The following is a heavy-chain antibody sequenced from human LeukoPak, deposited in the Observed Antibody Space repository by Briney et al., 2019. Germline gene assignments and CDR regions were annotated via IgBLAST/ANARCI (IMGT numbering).Heavy chain of an antibody. CDR3: AREPSESFIDY. D-gene: IGHD1-26*01. CDR1: GYSFTSYG. J-gene: IGHJ4*02. V-gene: IGHV1-18*01. CDR2: ISPYNDNT. Sequence: GASVKVSCKASGYSFTSYGINWVRLAPGQGLECMGWISPYNDNTKYAQKFQGRVTMTTDTSTSTAYMELRSLRSDDTAVYYCAREPSESFIDYWGQGTLVTVSS.